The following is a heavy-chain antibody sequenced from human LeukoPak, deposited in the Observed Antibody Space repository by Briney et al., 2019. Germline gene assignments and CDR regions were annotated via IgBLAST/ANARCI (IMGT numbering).Heavy chain of an antibody. J-gene: IGHJ6*03. CDR2: ISGSGGST. D-gene: IGHD4-17*01. CDR1: GFTFSSYA. V-gene: IGHV3-23*01. CDR3: ARAGRVYGDYPSPGGYYYYMDV. Sequence: GGSLRLSCAASGFTFSSYAMSWVRQAPGKGLEWVSAISGSGGSTYYADSVKGRFTISRDNAKNSLYLQMNSLRAEDTAVYYCARAGRVYGDYPSPGGYYYYMDVWGKGTTVTVSS.